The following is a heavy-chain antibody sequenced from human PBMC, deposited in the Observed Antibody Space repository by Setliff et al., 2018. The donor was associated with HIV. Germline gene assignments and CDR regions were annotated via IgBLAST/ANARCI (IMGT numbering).Heavy chain of an antibody. V-gene: IGHV1-2*02. CDR2: INPNSGGT. CDR1: GYSFTGYY. D-gene: IGHD3-22*01. CDR3: ARDIGGYWDYHYYMDV. Sequence: ASVKVPCKASGYSFTGYYMHWVRQAPGQGLEWMGWINPNSGGTQYAQKFQGRVTMTRDTSISTGAMELGRLRPDDTAVYYCARDIGGYWDYHYYMDVWGKGTTVTVSS. J-gene: IGHJ6*03.